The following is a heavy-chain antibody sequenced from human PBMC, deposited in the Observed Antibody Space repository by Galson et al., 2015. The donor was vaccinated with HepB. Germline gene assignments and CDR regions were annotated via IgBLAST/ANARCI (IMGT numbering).Heavy chain of an antibody. CDR1: GFTFSSYA. V-gene: IGHV3-23*01. Sequence: SLRLSCAASGFTFSSYAMSWVRQAPGKGLEWVSAISGSGGSTYYADSVKGRFTISRDNSKNTLYLQMNSLRAEDTAVYYCAKAFIQGYSWSWFDPWGQGTLVTVSS. J-gene: IGHJ5*02. D-gene: IGHD3-3*01. CDR2: ISGSGGST. CDR3: AKAFIQGYSWSWFDP.